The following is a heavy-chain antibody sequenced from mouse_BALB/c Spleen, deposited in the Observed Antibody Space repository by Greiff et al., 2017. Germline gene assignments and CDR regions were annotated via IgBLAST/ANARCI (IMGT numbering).Heavy chain of an antibody. V-gene: IGHV1S56*01. Sequence: VKLQQSGPELVKPGASVRISCKASGYTFTSYYIHWVKQRPGQGLEWIGWIYPGNVNTKYNEKFKGKATLTADKSSSTAYMQLSSLTSEDSAVYFCARQDYDGYYDWYFDVWGAGTTVTVSS. CDR2: IYPGNVNT. D-gene: IGHD2-3*01. CDR3: ARQDYDGYYDWYFDV. CDR1: GYTFTSYY. J-gene: IGHJ1*01.